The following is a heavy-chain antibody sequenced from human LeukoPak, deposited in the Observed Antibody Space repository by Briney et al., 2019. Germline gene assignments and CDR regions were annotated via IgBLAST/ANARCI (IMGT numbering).Heavy chain of an antibody. Sequence: VASVKVSCKASGGSFNTYGISWVRQAPGQGLEWMGGIIPILGAVYYAQKFQGRVTLTADESTSTACMNLNSLTSEDTAMYYCARATTYDNLTGYFDYWGQGTLVTVSS. CDR2: IIPILGAV. J-gene: IGHJ4*02. D-gene: IGHD3-9*01. CDR3: ARATTYDNLTGYFDY. CDR1: GGSFNTYG. V-gene: IGHV1-69*13.